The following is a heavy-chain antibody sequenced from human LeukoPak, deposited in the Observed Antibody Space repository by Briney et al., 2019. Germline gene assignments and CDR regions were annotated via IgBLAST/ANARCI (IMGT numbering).Heavy chain of an antibody. V-gene: IGHV3-23*01. CDR1: GFTFSIYA. D-gene: IGHD3-3*01. J-gene: IGHJ4*02. CDR3: AKHLGVGIITTKNYFDY. CDR2: ISVNGDNT. Sequence: GGSLRLSCAASGFTFSIYAVNWVRQAPGKGLEWVSTISVNGDNTYYADSVKGRFTISRDNSKNTLYLQINSLRAEDTAVYYCAKHLGVGIITTKNYFDYWGQGALVTVSS.